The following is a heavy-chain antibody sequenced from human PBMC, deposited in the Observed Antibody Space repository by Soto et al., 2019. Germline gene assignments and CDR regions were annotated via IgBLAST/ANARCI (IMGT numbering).Heavy chain of an antibody. CDR1: GFTFSSYA. Sequence: PGGSLRLSCAASGFTFSSYAMHWVRQAPGKGLEWVAVISYDGSNKYYADSVKGRFTISRDNSKNTLYLQMNSLRAEDTAVYYCARDYCSSTSCWSGRWYYYGMDVWGQGTTVTVSS. J-gene: IGHJ6*02. CDR3: ARDYCSSTSCWSGRWYYYGMDV. D-gene: IGHD2-2*01. V-gene: IGHV3-30-3*01. CDR2: ISYDGSNK.